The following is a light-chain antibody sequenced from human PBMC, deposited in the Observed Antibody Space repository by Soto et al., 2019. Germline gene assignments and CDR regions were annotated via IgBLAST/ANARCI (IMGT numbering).Light chain of an antibody. CDR1: QSVSSN. CDR2: GAS. CDR3: LHYGGSPLT. J-gene: IGKJ5*01. V-gene: IGKV3-15*01. Sequence: EIVMTQSAATLSVSPGERATLSCRASQSVSSNLAWYQQKPGQAPRLLIYGASTRATGIPARFSGSGSGTDFTLTIGRLEPGDFAVYYCLHYGGSPLTFGQGTRLEIK.